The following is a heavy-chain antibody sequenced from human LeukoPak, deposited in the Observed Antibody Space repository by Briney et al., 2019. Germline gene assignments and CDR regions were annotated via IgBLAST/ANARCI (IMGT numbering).Heavy chain of an antibody. CDR3: ARVTIFGVAMPYWYFDL. J-gene: IGHJ2*01. D-gene: IGHD3-3*01. CDR1: GGSISSSSYY. CDR2: INHSGST. V-gene: IGHV4-39*07. Sequence: SETLSLTCIVSGGSISSSSYYWSWIRQPPGKGLEWIGEINHSGSTNYNPSLKSRVTISVDTSKNQFSLKLSSVTAADTAVYYCARVTIFGVAMPYWYFDLWGRGTLVTVSS.